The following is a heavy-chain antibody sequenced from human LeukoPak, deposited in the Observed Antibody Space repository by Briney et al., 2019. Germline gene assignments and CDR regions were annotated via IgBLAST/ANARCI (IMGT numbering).Heavy chain of an antibody. CDR2: ISAYNGNT. CDR3: AITIFGVGVYFDY. CDR1: GYTFTSYG. D-gene: IGHD3-3*01. V-gene: IGHV1-18*01. J-gene: IGHJ4*02. Sequence: ASVKVSCKASGYTFTSYGISWVRQAPGQGLEWMGWISAYNGNTNYAQKLQGRVTMTADTSTSTAYMELRGLRSDDTAVYYCAITIFGVGVYFDYWGQGTLVTVSS.